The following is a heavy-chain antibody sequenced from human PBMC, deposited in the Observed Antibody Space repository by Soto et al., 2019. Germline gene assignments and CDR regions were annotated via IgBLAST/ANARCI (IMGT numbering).Heavy chain of an antibody. CDR2: ISYDGSNK. D-gene: IGHD6-13*01. J-gene: IGHJ6*02. CDR1: GFTFSSYG. Sequence: QVQLVESGGGVVQPGRSLRLSCAASGFTFSSYGMNWVRQAPGKGLEWVAVISYDGSNKYYADSVKGRFTISRDSSKKMLYLQMNSLSPEETAVYYWAKEESSSWHYYYGMDVWGQGATVTVSS. CDR3: AKEESSSWHYYYGMDV. V-gene: IGHV3-30*18.